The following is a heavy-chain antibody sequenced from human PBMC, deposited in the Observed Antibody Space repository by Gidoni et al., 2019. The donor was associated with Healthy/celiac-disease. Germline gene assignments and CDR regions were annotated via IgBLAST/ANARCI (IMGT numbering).Heavy chain of an antibody. V-gene: IGHV3-33*01. D-gene: IGHD2-2*01. Sequence: QVQLVESGGGVVQPGRSLSLSCAASGFTFSSYGMHWVRQAPGKGLEWVAVIWYDGSNKYYADSVKGRFTISRDNSKNTLYLQMNSLRAEDTAVYYCARSRRVVVPAAMDYWGQGTLVTVSS. CDR2: IWYDGSNK. J-gene: IGHJ4*02. CDR3: ARSRRVVVPAAMDY. CDR1: GFTFSSYG.